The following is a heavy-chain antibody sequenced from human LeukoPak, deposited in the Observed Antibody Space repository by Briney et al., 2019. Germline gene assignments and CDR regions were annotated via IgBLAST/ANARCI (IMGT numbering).Heavy chain of an antibody. CDR1: GGTFSSYA. CDR3: ARDMSGSYQYYFDY. V-gene: IGHV1-69*05. CDR2: IIPVFQTP. D-gene: IGHD1-26*01. Sequence: ASVKVSCKASGGTFSSYAITWVRQAPGQGLEWIGGIIPVFQTPNYAQNFRGRVTITTDESTRTAYMELSSLRYEDTALYYCARDMSGSYQYYFDYWGQGTLVTVSS. J-gene: IGHJ4*02.